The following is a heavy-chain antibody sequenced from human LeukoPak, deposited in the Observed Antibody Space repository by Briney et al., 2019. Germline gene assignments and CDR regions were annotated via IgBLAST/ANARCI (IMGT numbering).Heavy chain of an antibody. Sequence: ASVKVSCKASGYTFTSYYMHWVRQAPGQGLEWMEKINPSGGSTSYAQKFQGRVTMTRDTSTSTVYMELSSLRSEDTAVYYCARDLPVLGYYYYYGMDVWGQGTTVTVSS. J-gene: IGHJ6*02. D-gene: IGHD2-15*01. CDR1: GYTFTSYY. CDR3: ARDLPVLGYYYYYGMDV. CDR2: INPSGGST. V-gene: IGHV1-46*01.